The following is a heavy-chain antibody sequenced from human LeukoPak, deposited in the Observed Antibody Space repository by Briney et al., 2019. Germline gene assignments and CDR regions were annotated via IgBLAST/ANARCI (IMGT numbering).Heavy chain of an antibody. V-gene: IGHV3-30*02. J-gene: IGHJ4*02. CDR3: AREGSGWYYFDY. CDR1: GFTFSSYG. CDR2: IRYDGSNK. Sequence: GGSLRLSCAASGFTFSSYGMHWVRQAPGKGLEWVAFIRYDGSNKYYADSVKGRFTISRDNAKNSLYLQMNSLRAEDTAVYYCAREGSGWYYFDYWGQGTLVTVSS. D-gene: IGHD6-19*01.